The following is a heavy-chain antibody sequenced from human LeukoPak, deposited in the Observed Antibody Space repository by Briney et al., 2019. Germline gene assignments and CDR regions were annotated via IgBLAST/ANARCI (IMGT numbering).Heavy chain of an antibody. V-gene: IGHV1-2*02. CDR2: VNPDSGGT. Sequence: ASVKVSCKASGYIFTDYYIHWVRQAPGQGLEWMGWVNPDSGGTNYAQKFQGRVTMTRDTSISTAYMELSRLRSDDTAMFYCAREGVAVDFWGQGTLVTVSS. CDR3: AREGVAVDF. CDR1: GYIFTDYY. D-gene: IGHD2-15*01. J-gene: IGHJ4*02.